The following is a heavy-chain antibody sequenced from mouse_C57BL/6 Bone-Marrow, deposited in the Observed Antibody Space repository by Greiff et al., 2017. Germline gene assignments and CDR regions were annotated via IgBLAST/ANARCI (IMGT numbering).Heavy chain of an antibody. J-gene: IGHJ4*01. D-gene: IGHD1-1*02. Sequence: QVHVKQSGAELVKPGASVKLSCKASGYTFTEYTIHWVKQRSGQGLEWIGWFYPGSGSIKYNEKFKDKATLTADKSSSTVYMELSRLTSEDSAVYFCARHEGEGYYGYAMDYWGQGTSVTVSS. V-gene: IGHV1-62-2*01. CDR2: FYPGSGSI. CDR1: GYTFTEYT. CDR3: ARHEGEGYYGYAMDY.